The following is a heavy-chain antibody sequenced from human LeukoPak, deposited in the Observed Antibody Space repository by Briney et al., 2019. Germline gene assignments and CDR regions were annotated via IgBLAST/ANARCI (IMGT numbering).Heavy chain of an antibody. J-gene: IGHJ3*02. CDR2: IIPILGIA. Sequence: SVKVSCKASGGTFSSYAISWVRQAPGQGLEWMGRIIPILGIANYAQKFQGRVTITADKSTSTAYMELSSLRSEDTAVYYCARAGAVAGPLNAFDIWGQGTMVTVSS. CDR3: ARAGAVAGPLNAFDI. D-gene: IGHD6-19*01. CDR1: GGTFSSYA. V-gene: IGHV1-69*04.